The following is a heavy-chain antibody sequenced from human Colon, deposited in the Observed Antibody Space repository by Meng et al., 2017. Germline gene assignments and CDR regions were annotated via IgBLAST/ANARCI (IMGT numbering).Heavy chain of an antibody. D-gene: IGHD3-22*01. CDR2: IYSSGST. J-gene: IGHJ4*02. Sequence: QVHLHELGPGAVKPSQTLSLTCTVSGGSIDSDPYYWSWIRQPAGKKLEWIGRIYSSGSTNYNPSLKSRVTISLDRSKNQFSLRLSTVTAADTAVYYCARGASDYDFNYWGQGTLVTVSS. CDR3: ARGASDYDFNY. CDR1: GGSIDSDPYY. V-gene: IGHV4-61*02.